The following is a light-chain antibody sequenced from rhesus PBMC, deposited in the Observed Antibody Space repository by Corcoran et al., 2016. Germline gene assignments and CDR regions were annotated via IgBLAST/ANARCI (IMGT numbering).Light chain of an antibody. V-gene: IGKV1-46*01. J-gene: IGKJ1*01. CDR3: QQYYSYPRT. CDR1: QSFSSS. CDR2: SVS. Sequence: DIQMTQSPSSLSGSVGDTVTITCRASQSFSSSLDWYQQTPGKAPKLLFYSVSSLPSGVPSWFSCSKSGTDFTITISSLQPEDIARYYCQQYYSYPRTFGQGTKVEIK.